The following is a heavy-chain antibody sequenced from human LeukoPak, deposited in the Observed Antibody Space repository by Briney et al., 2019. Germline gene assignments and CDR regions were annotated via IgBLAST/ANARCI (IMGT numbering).Heavy chain of an antibody. V-gene: IGHV1-18*01. D-gene: IGHD2-21*02. CDR2: ISAYNGNT. CDR1: GYTFTSYG. CDR3: ARDVAYCGGDCYSPIVDNWFDP. Sequence: ASVKVSCKASGYTFTSYGISWVRQAPGQGLEWMGWISAYNGNTNYAQKLQGRVTMTTDTSTSTAYMELRSLRSDDTAVYYCARDVAYCGGDCYSPIVDNWFDPWGQGTLVTVSS. J-gene: IGHJ5*02.